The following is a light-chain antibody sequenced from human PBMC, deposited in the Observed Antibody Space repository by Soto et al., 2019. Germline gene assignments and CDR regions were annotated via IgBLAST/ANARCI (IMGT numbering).Light chain of an antibody. CDR1: QNIDNY. CDR3: QQYNNLPFT. J-gene: IGKJ3*01. V-gene: IGKV1-33*01. Sequence: DIQMTQSPSSLSASLEDRVSITCRASQNIDNYLNWYQQKPGKAPKLLIYDASNLETGVPSRFTGGGSGTDFTFTITNLQPEDIATYYCQQYNNLPFTFGPGTKVDI. CDR2: DAS.